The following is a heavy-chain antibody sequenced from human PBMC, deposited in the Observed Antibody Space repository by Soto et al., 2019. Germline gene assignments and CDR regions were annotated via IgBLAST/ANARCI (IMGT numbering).Heavy chain of an antibody. D-gene: IGHD2-2*01. CDR1: EFSLSSIGVG. CDR3: AHTIVVVPTAHDAFDV. V-gene: IGHV2-5*02. Sequence: QITLKESGPTLVNPTQTLTLTCTFSEFSLSSIGVGVGWIRQPPGKALEWLGILYWDDDKHYSPSLKSRISIAKDTSKDQVVLTLTNMDPVDTATYYCAHTIVVVPTAHDAFDVWGQGTMVTVSS. J-gene: IGHJ3*01. CDR2: LYWDDDK.